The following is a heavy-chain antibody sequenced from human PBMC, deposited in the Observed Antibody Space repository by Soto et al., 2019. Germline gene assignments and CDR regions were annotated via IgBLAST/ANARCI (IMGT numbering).Heavy chain of an antibody. CDR3: ARSEEDSDYYYYGMDV. Sequence: QVQLQQSGPGLVKPSQTLSLTCVGSGDTVSSNSVAWNWVRQSPSIGLEWFGRTYYRSRWYSDYAVSVRSRIDINADTSKNQVSLQLNSVTPEDTAVYYCARSEEDSDYYYYGMDVWGQGTTVTVSS. J-gene: IGHJ6*02. V-gene: IGHV6-1*01. CDR2: TYYRSRWYS. CDR1: GDTVSSNSVA. D-gene: IGHD2-15*01.